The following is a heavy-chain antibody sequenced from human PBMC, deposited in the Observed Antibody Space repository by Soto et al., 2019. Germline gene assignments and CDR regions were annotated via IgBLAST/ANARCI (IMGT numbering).Heavy chain of an antibody. CDR1: GFTFSSYG. V-gene: IGHV3-33*01. CDR2: IWYDGSNK. CDR3: ARYCSSTSCYSPSNDAFDS. Sequence: GGSLRLSCAASGFTFSSYGMHWVRQAPGKGLEWVAVIWYDGSNKYYADSVKGRFTISRDNSKNTLYLQMNSLRAEDTAVYYCARYCSSTSCYSPSNDAFDSWGQGTMVTVSS. D-gene: IGHD2-2*01. J-gene: IGHJ3*02.